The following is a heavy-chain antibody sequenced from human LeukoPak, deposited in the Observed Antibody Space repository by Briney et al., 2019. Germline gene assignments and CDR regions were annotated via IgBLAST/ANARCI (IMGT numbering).Heavy chain of an antibody. Sequence: PGGSLRLSCAASGFTFSSYAMSWVRQAPGKELERVSTISGSGGSIYYADSVKGRFTISRDNSKNTLYLQMNSLRAEDTAVYYCAKDLGVWFGRNNWFDPWGQGTLVTVSS. V-gene: IGHV3-23*01. CDR1: GFTFSSYA. J-gene: IGHJ5*02. CDR2: ISGSGGSI. D-gene: IGHD3-10*01. CDR3: AKDLGVWFGRNNWFDP.